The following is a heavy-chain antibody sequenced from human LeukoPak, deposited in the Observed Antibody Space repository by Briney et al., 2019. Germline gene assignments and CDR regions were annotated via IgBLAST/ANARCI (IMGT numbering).Heavy chain of an antibody. Sequence: GRSLRLSCAASGFTLSSYWMHWVRHAPGKGMVWLSCINSDGRSTSYADSVKGRFTISRDNDKNTLYLQMNSLRAEDTAVYYCARDLWSNSVDYWGQGTLVTVSS. CDR3: ARDLWSNSVDY. D-gene: IGHD2-21*01. CDR2: INSDGRST. J-gene: IGHJ4*02. V-gene: IGHV3-74*01. CDR1: GFTLSSYW.